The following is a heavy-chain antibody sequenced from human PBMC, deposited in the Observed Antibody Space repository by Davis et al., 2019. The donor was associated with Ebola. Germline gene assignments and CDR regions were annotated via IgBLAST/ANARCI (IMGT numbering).Heavy chain of an antibody. CDR3: ARHSGSYSIWFDP. V-gene: IGHV4-39*01. CDR2: IYYRGST. Sequence: MPSETLSLTCAVSGGSISRGGYYWSWIRQPPGKGLEWIGYIYYRGSTYYNPSLKSRVTISVDTSKNQFSLKLSSVTAADTAVYYCARHSGSYSIWFDPWGQGTLVTVSS. CDR1: GGSISRGGYY. D-gene: IGHD1-26*01. J-gene: IGHJ5*02.